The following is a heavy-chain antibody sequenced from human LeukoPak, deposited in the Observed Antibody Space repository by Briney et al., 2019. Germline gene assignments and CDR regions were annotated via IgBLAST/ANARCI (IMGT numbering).Heavy chain of an antibody. D-gene: IGHD3-3*01. CDR2: TFYRSKWYN. Sequence: SQILSLTCAIAEYNVSINCAAWNWIRQSPSRGLELLGRTFYRSKWYNDYAVSVKSRITINPDTSKNQVSLQLNSVTPEDTAVYYCARETSFRYYDIWSGWDYWGQGTLVTVSS. V-gene: IGHV6-1*01. CDR1: EYNVSINCAA. J-gene: IGHJ4*02. CDR3: ARETSFRYYDIWSGWDY.